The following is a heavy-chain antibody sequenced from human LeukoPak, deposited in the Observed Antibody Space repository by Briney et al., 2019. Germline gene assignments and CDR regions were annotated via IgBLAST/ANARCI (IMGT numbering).Heavy chain of an antibody. Sequence: PSETLSLTCTVSGGSISNYYWSWIRQPPGKGLEWIGFIHSNGGANYNASLNSRATISRDTSRSQVSLKLTSVTAADTAIYYCARQFEFWGQGTLVTVSS. CDR2: IHSNGGA. V-gene: IGHV4-59*08. CDR3: ARQFEF. J-gene: IGHJ4*02. CDR1: GGSISNYY.